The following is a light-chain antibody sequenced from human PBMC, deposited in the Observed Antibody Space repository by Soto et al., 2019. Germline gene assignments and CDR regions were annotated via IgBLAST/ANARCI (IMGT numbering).Light chain of an antibody. V-gene: IGKV3-20*01. J-gene: IGKJ5*01. CDR3: QQYGSSQIT. CDR1: QSVSSSY. Sequence: EIVLTQSPGTLSLSPGERATLSCRASQSVSSSYLAWYQQKPGQAPRLLIYGASSRATGIPDRFSGSGSGIDFTLTISRLEPEDFAVYYGQQYGSSQITFGQGTRLEIK. CDR2: GAS.